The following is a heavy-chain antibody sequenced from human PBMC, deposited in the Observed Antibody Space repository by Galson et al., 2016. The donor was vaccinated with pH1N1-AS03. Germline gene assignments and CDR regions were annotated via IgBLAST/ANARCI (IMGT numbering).Heavy chain of an antibody. CDR3: ARNWRNGEGSWNFFHY. V-gene: IGHV3-7*03. J-gene: IGHJ4*02. CDR1: GFTFGDYW. Sequence: SLRLSCAASGFTFGDYWMSWVRHAPGKGLEWLANIRQDGGEKYYVDSMKGRFTISRDNAKNSLYLQMNSLRAEDTAVYYCARNWRNGEGSWNFFHYWGQGTLVTVSS. CDR2: IRQDGGEK. D-gene: IGHD1-1*01.